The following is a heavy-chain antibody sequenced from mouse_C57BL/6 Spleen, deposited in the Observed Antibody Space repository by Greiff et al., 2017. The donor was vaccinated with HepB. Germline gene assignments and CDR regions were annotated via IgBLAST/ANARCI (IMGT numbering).Heavy chain of an antibody. CDR3: ARGPIYYDYDGDGYVDV. J-gene: IGHJ1*03. Sequence: VKLVESGPGLVQPSQSLSITCTVSGFSLTSYGVHWVRQSPGKGLEWLGVIWRGGSTDYNAAFMSRLSITKDNSKSQVFFKMNSLQADDTAIYYCARGPIYYDYDGDGYVDVWGTGTTVTVSS. D-gene: IGHD2-4*01. CDR1: GFSLTSYG. CDR2: IWRGGST. V-gene: IGHV2-5*01.